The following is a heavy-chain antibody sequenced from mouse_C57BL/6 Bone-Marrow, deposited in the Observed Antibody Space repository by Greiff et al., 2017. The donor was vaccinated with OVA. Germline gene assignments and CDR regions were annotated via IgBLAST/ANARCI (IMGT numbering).Heavy chain of an antibody. J-gene: IGHJ3*01. CDR3: TSRTCSSDYGLAY. Sequence: VQLQQSGAELVRPGASVKLSCTASGFTITDDYMHWVKQRPEQGLEWIGWIDPENGDTEYASKFQGKATLTADTSSITAYLTLSSLTSEDTAVYYCTSRTCSSDYGLAYWGQGTLVTVSA. V-gene: IGHV14-4*01. D-gene: IGHD3-2*02. CDR2: IDPENGDT. CDR1: GFTITDDY.